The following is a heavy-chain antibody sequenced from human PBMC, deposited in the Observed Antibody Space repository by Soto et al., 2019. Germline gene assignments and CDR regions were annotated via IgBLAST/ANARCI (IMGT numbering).Heavy chain of an antibody. CDR2: IYNSGIT. Sequence: SETLSLTCTVSGGCISNYYWSWIRQAPGKGLEWIAYIYNSGITNYSPSLKSRVTISMDTSKNQFSLRLSSVTAADTALYYCERQGRKRSGWEGIRYYLDHWGQGALVTV. V-gene: IGHV4-59*08. CDR1: GGCISNYY. CDR3: ERQGRKRSGWEGIRYYLDH. D-gene: IGHD6-19*01. J-gene: IGHJ4*02.